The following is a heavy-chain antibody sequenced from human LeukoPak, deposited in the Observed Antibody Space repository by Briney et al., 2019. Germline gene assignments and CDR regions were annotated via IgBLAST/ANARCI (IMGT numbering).Heavy chain of an antibody. D-gene: IGHD2-8*01. CDR3: ARAGRTGSNDGGY. CDR1: GFTFSSYS. J-gene: IGHJ4*02. V-gene: IGHV3-21*01. Sequence: GGSLRLSCAASGFTFSSYSMNWVRQAPGKGLEWVSSISSSSTYIYYGDSVKGRFTISRDNAKNSLYLQMNGLRAEDTAVYYCARAGRTGSNDGGYWGQGTLVTVSS. CDR2: ISSSSTYI.